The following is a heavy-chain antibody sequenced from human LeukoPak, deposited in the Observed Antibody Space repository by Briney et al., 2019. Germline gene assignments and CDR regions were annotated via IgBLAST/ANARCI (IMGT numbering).Heavy chain of an antibody. CDR1: GGTFSSYA. D-gene: IGHD3-10*01. J-gene: IGHJ4*02. CDR3: ARPHSYYGSVMGSFDY. CDR2: IIPIFGTA. Sequence: SVKVSCKASGGTFSSYAISWVRQAPGQGLEWMGGIIPIFGTANYAQKFQGRVTITADKSTSTASMELSSLRSEDTAVYYCARPHSYYGSVMGSFDYWGQGTLVTVSS. V-gene: IGHV1-69*06.